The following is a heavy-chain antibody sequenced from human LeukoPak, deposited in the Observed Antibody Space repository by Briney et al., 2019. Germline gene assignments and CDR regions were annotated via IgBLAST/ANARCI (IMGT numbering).Heavy chain of an antibody. CDR3: AKDSYGSGWYGYFDY. CDR2: ISWNSGSI. J-gene: IGHJ4*02. Sequence: GGSLRLSCAASGFTFDDYAMHWVRQAPGKGLEWASGISWNSGSIGYADSVKGRFTISRDNAKNSLYLQMNSLRAEATALYYCAKDSYGSGWYGYFDYWGQGTLVTVSS. CDR1: GFTFDDYA. D-gene: IGHD6-19*01. V-gene: IGHV3-9*01.